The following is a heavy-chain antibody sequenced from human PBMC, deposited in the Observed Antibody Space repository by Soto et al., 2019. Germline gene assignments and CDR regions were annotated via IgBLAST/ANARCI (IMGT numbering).Heavy chain of an antibody. CDR1: GASIRSYY. V-gene: IGHV4-59*12. J-gene: IGHJ4*02. CDR2: IYYSGGT. Sequence: SETLSLTCTVSGASIRSYYWTWIRQPPGKGLEWLGYIYYSGGTNYNPSLKSRVTISLDTSKNQFSLKLSSVTATDTAVYYCASDSSVAYCSGTRCYSLDFWGQGTLVTVSS. CDR3: ASDSSVAYCSGTRCYSLDF. D-gene: IGHD2-2*01.